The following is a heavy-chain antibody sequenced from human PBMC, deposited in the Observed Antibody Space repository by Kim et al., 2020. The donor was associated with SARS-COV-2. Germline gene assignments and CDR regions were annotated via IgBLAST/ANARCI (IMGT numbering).Heavy chain of an antibody. CDR3: AREGHEGGYLT. D-gene: IGHD3-22*01. J-gene: IGHJ3*01. V-gene: IGHV1-3*01. Sequence: NTRYTGDFQGRVTSTRDTSASTGYMELNRLRSEDTAVYYCAREGHEGGYLTWGQGTMVTVSS. CDR2: NT.